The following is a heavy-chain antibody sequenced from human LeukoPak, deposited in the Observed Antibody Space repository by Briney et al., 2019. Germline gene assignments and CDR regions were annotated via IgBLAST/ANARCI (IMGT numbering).Heavy chain of an antibody. CDR1: GGSFSGYY. Sequence: SETPSLTCAVLGGSFSGYYWSCIRQPPGKGLEWIGEINHIGGTDYNPSLKSRLTISVDTSKNQLSLKLSSVTAADTAVYYCKLWSSYYNMDVWGQGTTVTVSS. J-gene: IGHJ6*02. V-gene: IGHV4-34*01. D-gene: IGHD2/OR15-2a*01. CDR3: KLWSSYYNMDV. CDR2: INHIGGT.